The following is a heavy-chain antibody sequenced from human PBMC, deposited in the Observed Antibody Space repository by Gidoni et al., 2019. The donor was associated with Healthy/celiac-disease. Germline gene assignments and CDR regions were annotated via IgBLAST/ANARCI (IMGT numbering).Heavy chain of an antibody. J-gene: IGHJ3*02. Sequence: EVQLVESGGGLVQPGRSLRLSCAASGFTFDDYAMHWVRQAPGKGLEWVSAISWNSGSIGYADSVKGRFTISRDNAKNSLYLQVNSLRAEDTALYYCAKGRGSMVPGNAFDIWGQGTMVTVSS. CDR1: GFTFDDYA. CDR2: ISWNSGSI. V-gene: IGHV3-9*01. CDR3: AKGRGSMVPGNAFDI. D-gene: IGHD3-10*01.